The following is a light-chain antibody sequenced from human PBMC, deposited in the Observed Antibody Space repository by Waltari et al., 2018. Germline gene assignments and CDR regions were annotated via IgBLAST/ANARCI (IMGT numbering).Light chain of an antibody. CDR2: DAS. CDR1: QSVSSY. V-gene: IGKV3-11*01. J-gene: IGKJ3*01. CDR3: QQRSNSFA. Sequence: EIVLTQSPATLSLSPGARATLSCRASQSVSSYLAWYQQKPGQAPRLLIYDASTRAAGIPARFSGSGSVTEFTLTISSLEPEDFAVYYCQQRSNSFAFGPGTRVDIK.